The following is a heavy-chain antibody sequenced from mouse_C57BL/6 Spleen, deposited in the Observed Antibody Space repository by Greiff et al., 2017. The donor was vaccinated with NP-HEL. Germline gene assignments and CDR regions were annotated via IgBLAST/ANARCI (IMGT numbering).Heavy chain of an antibody. CDR3: ARIAGDWDEVTKWYFDV. CDR1: GFSLSTFGMG. Sequence: QVQLQQSGPGILQPSQTLSLTCSFSGFSLSTFGMGVGWIRQPSGKGLEWLAHIWWDDDKYYNPALKSRLTISKDTSKNQVFLKIANVDTADTATYYCARIAGDWDEVTKWYFDVWGTGTTVTVSS. CDR2: IWWDDDK. D-gene: IGHD2-13*01. V-gene: IGHV8-8*01. J-gene: IGHJ1*03.